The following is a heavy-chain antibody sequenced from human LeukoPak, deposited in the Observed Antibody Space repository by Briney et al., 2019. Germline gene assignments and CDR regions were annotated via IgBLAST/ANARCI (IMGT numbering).Heavy chain of an antibody. Sequence: GRSLRLSCAASGFTFSSYGMHWVRQAPGKGLEWVAVIWYDGSNKYYADSVKGRFTISRDNSKNTLYLQMNSLRAEDTAVYYCARGHPGKHYGGNSPFDYWGQGTLVTVSS. V-gene: IGHV3-33*08. CDR3: ARGHPGKHYGGNSPFDY. J-gene: IGHJ4*02. D-gene: IGHD4-23*01. CDR2: IWYDGSNK. CDR1: GFTFSSYG.